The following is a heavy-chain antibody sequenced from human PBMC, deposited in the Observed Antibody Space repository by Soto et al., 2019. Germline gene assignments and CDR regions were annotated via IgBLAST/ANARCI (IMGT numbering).Heavy chain of an antibody. Sequence: GSLRLSCAASGFTFSSYWMSWVRQAPGKGLEWVANIKQDGSEKYYVDSVKGRFTISRDNAKNSLYLQMNSLRAEDTAVYYCASAPGITGTYWYFDLWGRGTLVTVSS. CDR2: IKQDGSEK. CDR3: ASAPGITGTYWYFDL. J-gene: IGHJ2*01. CDR1: GFTFSSYW. D-gene: IGHD1-20*01. V-gene: IGHV3-7*01.